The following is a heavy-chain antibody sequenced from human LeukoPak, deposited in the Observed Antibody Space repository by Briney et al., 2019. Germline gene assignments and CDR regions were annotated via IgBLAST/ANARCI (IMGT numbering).Heavy chain of an antibody. V-gene: IGHV4-59*08. J-gene: IGHJ4*02. CDR3: VRVDNGGNYFDY. Sequence: SETLSLTCTVSGGSISSYYWSWIRQSPGKGLECIGYIHYTGSTYYNPSLKSRLTISADTSRNQFSLRLSSVTAADTAVYYCVRVDNGGNYFDYWGQGTLVTVSS. CDR2: IHYTGST. CDR1: GGSISSYY. D-gene: IGHD4-23*01.